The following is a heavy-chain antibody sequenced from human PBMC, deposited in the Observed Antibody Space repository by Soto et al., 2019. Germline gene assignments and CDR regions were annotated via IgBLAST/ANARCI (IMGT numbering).Heavy chain of an antibody. V-gene: IGHV3-23*01. CDR1: GFTFSSYA. Sequence: GGSLRLSCAASGFTFSSYAMSWVRQAPGKGLEWVSAISGSGGSTYYADSVTGRFTISRDNSKNTLYLQMNSLRAEDTAVYYCAKSYIVVVPAAEWFGELSLDYWGQGTLVTVSS. CDR2: ISGSGGST. J-gene: IGHJ4*02. CDR3: AKSYIVVVPAAEWFGELSLDY. D-gene: IGHD2-2*01.